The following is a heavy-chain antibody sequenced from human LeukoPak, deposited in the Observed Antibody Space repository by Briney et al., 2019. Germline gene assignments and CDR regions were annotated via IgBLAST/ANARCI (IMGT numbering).Heavy chain of an antibody. CDR2: ISTYNGNT. D-gene: IGHD2-2*01. V-gene: IGHV1-18*04. J-gene: IGHJ4*02. CDR1: GYNFDRYG. CDR3: ARDLGHCRNIICSSSAY. Sequence: EASVEVSCKGSGYNFDRYGVSWVRQAPGQGLEWMGWISTYNGNTIYAQKFEGRVTVTTDTSTNTVYMDLRSLRSDDTAVYYCARDLGHCRNIICSSSAYWGQGTLVTVSS.